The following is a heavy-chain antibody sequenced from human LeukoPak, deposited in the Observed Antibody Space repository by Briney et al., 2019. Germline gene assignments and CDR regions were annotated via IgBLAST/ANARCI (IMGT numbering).Heavy chain of an antibody. V-gene: IGHV3-7*01. Sequence: GGSLRLSCAASGFTFGNYWINWVRQAPGKGLEWVANIKQDGSEKYYVDSVKGRFTISRDNAKNSLYLQMNSLRAEDTAVYYCARLISGYFDYWGQGTLVTVSS. J-gene: IGHJ4*02. CDR1: GFTFGNYW. D-gene: IGHD2/OR15-2a*01. CDR3: ARLISGYFDY. CDR2: IKQDGSEK.